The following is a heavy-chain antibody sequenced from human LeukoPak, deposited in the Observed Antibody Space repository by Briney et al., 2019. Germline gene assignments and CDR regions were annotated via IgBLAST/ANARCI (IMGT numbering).Heavy chain of an antibody. CDR1: GFTFRAYN. CDR3: ARCYSGWSRIDS. CDR2: ISGSSTNI. D-gene: IGHD6-19*01. V-gene: IGHV3-21*01. J-gene: IGHJ4*02. Sequence: GGSLRLSCAGSGFTFRAYNMNWVRLAPGKGLDWVSSISGSSTNIYYGDSVKGRFTISRDNAKNSLYLQMNSLRAEDTAVYYCARCYSGWSRIDSWGQGTLVTVSS.